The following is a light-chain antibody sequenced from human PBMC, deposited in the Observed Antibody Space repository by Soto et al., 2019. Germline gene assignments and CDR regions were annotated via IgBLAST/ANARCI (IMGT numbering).Light chain of an antibody. Sequence: QSVLTQPPSPSGTPGQKVTISCSGSTSNIGSNTVNWYQQLPGTAPKLLIYSNNQRPSVVPDRFSASKSGTSASPVISGLESEDEDDYYCAAWYDSLNGPVFGGGTKLTVL. CDR3: AAWYDSLNGPV. CDR1: TSNIGSNT. V-gene: IGLV1-44*01. CDR2: SNN. J-gene: IGLJ3*02.